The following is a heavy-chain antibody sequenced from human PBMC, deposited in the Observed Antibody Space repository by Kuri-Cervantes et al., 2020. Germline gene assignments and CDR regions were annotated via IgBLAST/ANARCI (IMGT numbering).Heavy chain of an antibody. D-gene: IGHD5-12*01. J-gene: IGHJ6*03. CDR1: GFTFSSYS. Sequence: GGSLRLSCAASGFTFSSYSMNWVRQAPGKGLEWVSSISSSSSYIYYADSLEGRFTISRDNAKNSLYLQMNSLRAEDTAVYYCAREGSGYDSYYYYYMDVWGKGTAVTVSS. CDR2: ISSSSSYI. V-gene: IGHV3-21*01. CDR3: AREGSGYDSYYYYYMDV.